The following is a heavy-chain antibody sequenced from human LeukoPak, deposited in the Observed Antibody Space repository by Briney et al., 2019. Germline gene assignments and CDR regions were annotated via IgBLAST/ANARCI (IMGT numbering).Heavy chain of an antibody. CDR1: GGSISSGGYS. CDR3: ATRQQWLVRYFQH. Sequence: TSETLSLTCAVSGGSISSGGYSWSWIRLPPGKGLEWIGYIYYSGSTYYNPSLKSRVTISVDKSKNQFSLKLSSVTAADTAVYYCATRQQWLVRYFQHWGQGTLVTVSS. J-gene: IGHJ1*01. V-gene: IGHV4-30-4*07. CDR2: IYYSGST. D-gene: IGHD6-19*01.